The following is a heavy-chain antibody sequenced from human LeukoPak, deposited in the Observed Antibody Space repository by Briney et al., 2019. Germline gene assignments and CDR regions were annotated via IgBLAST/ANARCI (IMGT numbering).Heavy chain of an antibody. V-gene: IGHV1-2*06. CDR2: INPNSGGT. J-gene: IGHJ4*02. CDR1: GYTFTDYY. Sequence: ASVKVSCKASGYTFTDYYIHWVRQRQAPGQGLEWMGRINPNSGGTDYAQKLQGRVTMTRDTSISTAYMELSSLSSDDTAVYFCARRVGSSSGYSFDYWGQGTLVTVSS. CDR3: ARRVGSSSGYSFDY. D-gene: IGHD5-12*01.